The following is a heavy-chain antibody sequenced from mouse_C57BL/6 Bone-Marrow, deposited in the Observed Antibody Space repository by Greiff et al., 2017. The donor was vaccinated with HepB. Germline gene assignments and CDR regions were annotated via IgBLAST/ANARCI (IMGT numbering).Heavy chain of an antibody. CDR2: INPSSGYT. CDR1: GYTFTSYT. J-gene: IGHJ4*01. D-gene: IGHD3-2*02. V-gene: IGHV1-4*01. CDR3: ARRSTAQAPYAMDY. Sequence: VMLVESGAELARPGASVKMSCKASGYTFTSYTMHWVKQRPGQGLEWIGYINPSSGYTKYNQKFKDKATLTADKSSSTAYMQLSSLTSEDSAVYYCARRSTAQAPYAMDYWGQGTSVTVSS.